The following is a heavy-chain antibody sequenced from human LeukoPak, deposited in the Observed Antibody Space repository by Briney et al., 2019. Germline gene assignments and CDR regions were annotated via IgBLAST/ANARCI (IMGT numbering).Heavy chain of an antibody. V-gene: IGHV3-53*04. CDR1: GFTVSSNY. CDR2: IYTGDTT. J-gene: IGHJ4*02. CDR3: ARNLRGGNFDY. D-gene: IGHD2-15*01. Sequence: PGGSLRLSCAASGFTVSSNYMSWVRQAPGKGLEWVSLIYTGDTTYYADSVKGRFTISRHNSKNMLYLQMNSLRAEDTAVYYCARNLRGGNFDYWGQGTLVTVSA.